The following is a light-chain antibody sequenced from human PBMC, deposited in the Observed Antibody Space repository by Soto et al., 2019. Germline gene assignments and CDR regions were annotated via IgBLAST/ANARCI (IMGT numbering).Light chain of an antibody. CDR3: ASYTSRSTLV. Sequence: QSALTQPASVSGSPGQSITISCTGSSSDVGGDYFVSWYQHHPGKAPRLMIFDVSNRPSAVSNRFSGSKSGNTASLTISGLQAEDEGDYYCASYTSRSTLVFGTGTKLTVL. CDR1: SSDVGGDYF. CDR2: DVS. J-gene: IGLJ1*01. V-gene: IGLV2-14*03.